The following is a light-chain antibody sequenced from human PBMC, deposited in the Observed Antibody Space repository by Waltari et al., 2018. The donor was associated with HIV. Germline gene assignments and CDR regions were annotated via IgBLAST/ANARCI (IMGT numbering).Light chain of an antibody. V-gene: IGKV3-15*01. CDR2: GAS. CDR1: QSVSSN. CDR3: QQYNNWLYS. Sequence: EIVMTQSPATLSVSPGERATRPCRASQSVSSNLAWYQQKPGQAPRLLIYGASTRATGIPARFSGSGSGTEFTLTISSLQSEDFAVYYCQQYNNWLYSFGQGTKLEIK. J-gene: IGKJ2*03.